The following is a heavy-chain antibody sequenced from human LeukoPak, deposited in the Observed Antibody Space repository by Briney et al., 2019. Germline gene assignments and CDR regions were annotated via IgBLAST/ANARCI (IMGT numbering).Heavy chain of an antibody. J-gene: IGHJ4*02. CDR3: ARDNGDHVGDY. CDR2: ISYDGGNK. Sequence: PGRPLRLSCAASGFTFSTYAMLWVRQAPGKGLEWVAVISYDGGNKYYADSVKGRFTISRDNSKNTLYLQMNSLRAEDTAVYYCARDNGDHVGDYWGQGTLVTVST. CDR1: GFTFSTYA. D-gene: IGHD4-17*01. V-gene: IGHV3-30-3*01.